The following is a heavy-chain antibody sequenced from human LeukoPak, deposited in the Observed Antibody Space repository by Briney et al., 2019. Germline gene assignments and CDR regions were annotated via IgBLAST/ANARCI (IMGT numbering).Heavy chain of an antibody. Sequence: PSQTLSLTCAVSGGSISSGGYSWSWIRQPPGTGLEWIGYIYHSGSTYYNPSLKSRVTISVDRSKNQFSLKLSSVTAADTAVYYCARGESGKLWWFDYWGQGTLVTVSS. CDR2: IYHSGST. CDR1: GGSISSGGYS. J-gene: IGHJ4*02. CDR3: ARGESGKLWWFDY. D-gene: IGHD2-21*01. V-gene: IGHV4-30-2*01.